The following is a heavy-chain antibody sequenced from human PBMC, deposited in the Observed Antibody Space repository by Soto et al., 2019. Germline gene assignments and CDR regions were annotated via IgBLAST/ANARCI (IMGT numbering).Heavy chain of an antibody. CDR1: GDTITSFS. J-gene: IGHJ4*02. CDR2: ISTTGNT. D-gene: IGHD1-7*01. CDR3: EGESGENWSYEAY. V-gene: IGHV4-4*07. Sequence: SETLSLTCTVSGDTITSFSWNWIRQSAGKGLEWIGRISTTGNTHYNPSLESRVTMSLDTSKNQFSLKLTSVTAADTAVYYCEGESGENWSYEAYWGQGTLVTVSS.